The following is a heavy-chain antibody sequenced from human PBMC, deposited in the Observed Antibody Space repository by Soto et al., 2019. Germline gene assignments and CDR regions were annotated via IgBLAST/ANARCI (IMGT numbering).Heavy chain of an antibody. V-gene: IGHV1-69*13. CDR3: ARSPYYDFWSGYYDY. CDR1: GGTFSSYA. J-gene: IGHJ4*02. D-gene: IGHD3-3*01. CDR2: IIPIFGTA. Sequence: GASVKVSCKASGGTFSSYAISWVRQAPGQGLEWMGGIIPIFGTANYAQKFQGRVTITADESTSTAYMELSSLRSEDTAVYYCARSPYYDFWSGYYDYWGQGTLVTVSS.